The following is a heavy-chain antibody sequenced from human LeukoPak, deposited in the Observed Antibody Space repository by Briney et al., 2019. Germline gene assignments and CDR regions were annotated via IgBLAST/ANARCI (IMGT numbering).Heavy chain of an antibody. D-gene: IGHD5-12*01. CDR3: ARDVDIGVFDY. V-gene: IGHV3-33*01. CDR2: IWYDGSNK. CDR1: GFTFSSYG. J-gene: IGHJ4*02. Sequence: GGSLRLSCAASGFTFSSYGMHWVRQAPGKGLEWVAVIWYDGSNKYYADSVKGRFTISRDNSKNTLYLQMNSLRAEDTAVYYCARDVDIGVFDYWGQGTLVTVSS.